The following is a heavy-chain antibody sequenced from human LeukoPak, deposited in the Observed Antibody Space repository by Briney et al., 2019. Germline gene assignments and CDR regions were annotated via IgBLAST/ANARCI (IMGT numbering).Heavy chain of an antibody. CDR3: VKDFWPARDGGGYYSPFEY. CDR2: ISSNGDTT. V-gene: IGHV3-23*01. CDR1: GFTFSNYA. J-gene: IGHJ4*02. Sequence: GGSLRLSCAASGFTFSNYAMNGVRQAPGKGLEGVSGISSNGDTTYYVDSVRGRFTISRDNSKNSVFLQMNSLRDADTAAYYCVKDFWPARDGGGYYSPFEYWGEGTLVTVSS. D-gene: IGHD3-22*01.